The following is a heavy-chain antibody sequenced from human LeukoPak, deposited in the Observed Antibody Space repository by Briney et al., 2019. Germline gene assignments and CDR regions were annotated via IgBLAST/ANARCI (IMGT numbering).Heavy chain of an antibody. CDR1: GFTFSSYG. CDR3: AKEALFWSPFFDY. CDR2: ISYDGSNK. Sequence: GGSLRLSCAASGFTFSSYGMHWVRQAPGKGLEWVAVISYDGSNKYYADSVKGRFTISRDNSKNTLYLQMNSLRAEDTAAYYCAKEALFWSPFFDYWGQGTWSPSPQ. J-gene: IGHJ4*02. D-gene: IGHD3-3*01. V-gene: IGHV3-30*18.